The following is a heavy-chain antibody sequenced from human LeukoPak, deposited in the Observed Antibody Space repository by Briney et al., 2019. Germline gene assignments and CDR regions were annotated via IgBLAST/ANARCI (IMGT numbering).Heavy chain of an antibody. J-gene: IGHJ3*02. CDR2: IKQDGSEK. D-gene: IGHD2-8*02. CDR1: GFTFSSYW. Sequence: GGSLRLSCAASGFTFSSYWMSWVRQAPGQGLEWVANIKQDGSEKYYVDSVKGRFTISRDNAKNSLYLQMNSLRAEDTAVYYCARLDFEVGRYCDIWGQGTMVTVSS. V-gene: IGHV3-7*01. CDR3: ARLDFEVGRYCDI.